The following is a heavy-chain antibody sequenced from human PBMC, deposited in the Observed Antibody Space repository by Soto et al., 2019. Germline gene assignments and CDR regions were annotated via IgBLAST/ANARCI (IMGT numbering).Heavy chain of an antibody. CDR2: IYYSGST. Sequence: PSETLSLTCTVSGGSISSSSYYWGWIRQPPGKGLEWIGSIYYSGSTYYNPSLKSRVTISVDTSKNQFSLKLSSVTAADTAVYYCARIKYGASLFDPWGQGTLVTVSS. CDR1: GGSISSSSYY. D-gene: IGHD4-17*01. CDR3: ARIKYGASLFDP. J-gene: IGHJ5*02. V-gene: IGHV4-39*01.